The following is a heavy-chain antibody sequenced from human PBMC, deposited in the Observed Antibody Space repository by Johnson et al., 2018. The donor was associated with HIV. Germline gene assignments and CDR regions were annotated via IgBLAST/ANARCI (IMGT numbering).Heavy chain of an antibody. D-gene: IGHD1-26*01. CDR1: GFTFSSYA. V-gene: IGHV3-73*01. CDR2: IRGAANNYAT. J-gene: IGHJ3*02. CDR3: ARELNSGNYDPWFERCESGAFDI. Sequence: VQLVESVGGSVQPGGSLRLSCAASGFTFSSYAMSWVRQPSGKGLEWVGHIRGAANNYATGYAASTKGRFTISRDDSEDTAYLQMNSLKTEDTAVYYCARELNSGNYDPWFERCESGAFDIWGQGTMVTVSS.